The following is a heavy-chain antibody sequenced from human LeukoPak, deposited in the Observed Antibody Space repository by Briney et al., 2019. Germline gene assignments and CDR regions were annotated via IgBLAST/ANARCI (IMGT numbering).Heavy chain of an antibody. Sequence: GGSLRLSCAASGFTFSSYSMTWVRQAPGKGLEWVSSISSSSSYIYYADSVKGRFTISRDNAKNSLYLQMNSLRAEDTAVYYCARGAYYDFWSGYVTPPRNPNWFDPWGQGTLVTVSS. J-gene: IGHJ5*02. V-gene: IGHV3-21*01. D-gene: IGHD3-3*01. CDR1: GFTFSSYS. CDR2: ISSSSSYI. CDR3: ARGAYYDFWSGYVTPPRNPNWFDP.